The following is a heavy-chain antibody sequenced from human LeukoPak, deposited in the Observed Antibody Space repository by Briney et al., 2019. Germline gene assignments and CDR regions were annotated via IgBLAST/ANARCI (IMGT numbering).Heavy chain of an antibody. J-gene: IGHJ4*02. CDR3: ARARQWLDNFDY. V-gene: IGHV4-59*01. CDR2: IYYSGST. CDR1: GGSISSYY. Sequence: SETLSLTCTVSGGSISSYYWSWLRQPPGKGLEWIGYIYYSGSTNYNPSLKSRVTISVDTSKNQFSLKLSSVTAADTAVYYCARARQWLDNFDYWGQGTLVTVSS. D-gene: IGHD6-19*01.